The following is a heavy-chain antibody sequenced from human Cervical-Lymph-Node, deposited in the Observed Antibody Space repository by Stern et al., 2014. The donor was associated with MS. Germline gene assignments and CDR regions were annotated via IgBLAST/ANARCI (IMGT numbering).Heavy chain of an antibody. CDR1: GFSLSSSGMC. Sequence: QVTLKESGPALVKPTQTLTLTCTFSGFSLSSSGMCVSWIRQPPAKALAWLALIDWDDDKYYNTSLKTRLTISKDTSKNQVVLTMTNMDPVDTATYYCARLQGYWYFDLWGRGTLVTVSS. CDR2: IDWDDDK. J-gene: IGHJ2*01. CDR3: ARLQGYWYFDL. V-gene: IGHV2-70*01.